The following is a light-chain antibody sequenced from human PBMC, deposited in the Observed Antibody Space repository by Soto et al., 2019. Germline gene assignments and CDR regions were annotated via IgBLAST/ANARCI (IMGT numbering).Light chain of an antibody. CDR1: QSISNY. Sequence: DIQMTQSPSSLSASVGDSVTITCRASQSISNYLNWYQQKPGKAPKLLVYAASSLQSVVPSRFSGRGSGPDFTLTISSLQPEDFATYYCQQSYSTPFTFGPGTKVDIK. V-gene: IGKV1-39*01. CDR2: AAS. J-gene: IGKJ3*01. CDR3: QQSYSTPFT.